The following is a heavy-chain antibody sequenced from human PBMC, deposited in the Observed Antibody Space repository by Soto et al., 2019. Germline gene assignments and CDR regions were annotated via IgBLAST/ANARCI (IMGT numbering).Heavy chain of an antibody. CDR2: ITGSGDST. V-gene: IGHV3-23*01. CDR3: AKVVAGWDLHFDF. D-gene: IGHD6-19*01. Sequence: PGGSLRLSCAASGFTFINYAMTWVRQAPGKGLEWVPVITGSGDSTYYADSVKGRFTISRDNSRNTLYLQMNSLRAEDTAVFYCAKVVAGWDLHFDFWGKGTLVTVYS. J-gene: IGHJ4*02. CDR1: GFTFINYA.